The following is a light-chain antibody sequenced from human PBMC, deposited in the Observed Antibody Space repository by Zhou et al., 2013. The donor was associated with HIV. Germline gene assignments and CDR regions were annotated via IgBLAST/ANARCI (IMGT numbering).Light chain of an antibody. Sequence: DIQMTQSPPTLSTSVGDRVTITCRASQTLSNLLAWYQQKPGKAPRLLIYQASSLESGVPLRFSGGGSGTDFTLTISSLQPEDFATYYCQQSYSTPRTFGQGTKLEIK. J-gene: IGKJ2*01. CDR2: QAS. CDR3: QQSYSTPRT. V-gene: IGKV1-5*03. CDR1: QTLSNL.